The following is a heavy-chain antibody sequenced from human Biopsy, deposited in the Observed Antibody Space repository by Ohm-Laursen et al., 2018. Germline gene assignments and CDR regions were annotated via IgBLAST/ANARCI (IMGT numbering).Heavy chain of an antibody. V-gene: IGHV4-59*08. D-gene: IGHD3/OR15-3a*01. J-gene: IGHJ4*02. CDR1: GGSVSGYY. CDR3: AGHSPAPNWTFDY. Sequence: PSDTLSLTCTVSGGSVSGYYWSWIRQPPGKGLEWIGYIYYNGSTNYNPSLKSRVTISVDTSKNQFSLKLNSVTAADTAVYSCAGHSPAPNWTFDYWGQGTQVTVSS. CDR2: IYYNGST.